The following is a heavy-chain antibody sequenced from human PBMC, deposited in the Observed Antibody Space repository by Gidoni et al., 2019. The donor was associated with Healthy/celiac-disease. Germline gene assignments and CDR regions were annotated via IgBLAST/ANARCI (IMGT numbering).Heavy chain of an antibody. D-gene: IGHD6-19*01. CDR3: TSGIAVGDAFDI. CDR1: GFNFGAYA. CDR2: IRSKAYGGTT. V-gene: IGHV3-49*05. J-gene: IGHJ3*02. Sequence: EVQLLESVAGSVKPVRSLRLSCTASGFNFGAYAMSWFRQAPGKGLVWVGFIRSKAYGGTTEYAASVKGRFTISRDDSKIIAYLQMNSLKTEDTAVYYCTSGIAVGDAFDIWGQGTMVTVSS.